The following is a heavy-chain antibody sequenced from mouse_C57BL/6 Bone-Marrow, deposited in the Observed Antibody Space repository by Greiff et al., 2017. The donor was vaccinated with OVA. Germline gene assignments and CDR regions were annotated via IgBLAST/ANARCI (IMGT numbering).Heavy chain of an antibody. V-gene: IGHV1-81*01. CDR3: ASYDYVPY. Sequence: VQVVESGAELARPGASVKLSCKASGYTFTSYGISWVKQRTGQGLEWIGEIYPRSGNTYYNEKFKGKATLTADKSSSTAYMELRSLTSEDSAVYFCASYDYVPYWGQGTLVTVSA. CDR2: IYPRSGNT. J-gene: IGHJ3*01. D-gene: IGHD2-4*01. CDR1: GYTFTSYG.